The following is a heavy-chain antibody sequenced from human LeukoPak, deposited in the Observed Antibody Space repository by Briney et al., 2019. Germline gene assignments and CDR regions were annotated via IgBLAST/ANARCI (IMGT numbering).Heavy chain of an antibody. J-gene: IGHJ4*02. CDR1: GFTVSSNY. V-gene: IGHV3-23*01. CDR2: ISPRGGGT. Sequence: SGGSLRLSCAASGFTVSSNYMSWVRQAPGKGLEWLSGISPRGGGTYYADSVKGRFTISRDDSKNTLSLQMNSLRVEDTAVYYCARDLAWGAFDYWGQGTLVTVSS. CDR3: ARDLAWGAFDY. D-gene: IGHD7-27*01.